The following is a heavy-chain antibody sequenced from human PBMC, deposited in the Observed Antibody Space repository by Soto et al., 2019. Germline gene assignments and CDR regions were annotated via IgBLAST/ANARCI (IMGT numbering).Heavy chain of an antibody. CDR1: GFTFDDYA. D-gene: IGHD5-12*01. Sequence: EVQLVESGGGLVQPGRSLRLSCAASGFTFDDYAMHWVRQAPGKGLEWVSGISGNSGSIGYADSVKGRFTTSRDNAKNSLYLPMSSLGAEQTALYYCAKCGRLVDIAPAGGMDVWGQGTTVTVSS. CDR3: AKCGRLVDIAPAGGMDV. CDR2: ISGNSGSI. J-gene: IGHJ6*02. V-gene: IGHV3-9*01.